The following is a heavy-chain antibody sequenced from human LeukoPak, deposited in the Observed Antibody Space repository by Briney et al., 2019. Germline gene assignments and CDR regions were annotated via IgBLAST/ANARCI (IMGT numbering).Heavy chain of an antibody. CDR1: GGSISSYF. CDR3: ARGLNSATSNYFDY. Sequence: SETLSLTCTVSGGSISSYFWSWIRQPPGKGLEWIGYIYYSGSTNYNPSLKSRVTISVDTSKNQFSLKLSSVTAADTAVYYCARGLNSATSNYFDYWGQGTLVTVSS. J-gene: IGHJ4*02. D-gene: IGHD2-15*01. CDR2: IYYSGST. V-gene: IGHV4-59*01.